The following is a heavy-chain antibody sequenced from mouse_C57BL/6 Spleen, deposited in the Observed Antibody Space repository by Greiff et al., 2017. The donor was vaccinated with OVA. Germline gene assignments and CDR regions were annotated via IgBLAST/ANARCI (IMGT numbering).Heavy chain of an antibody. V-gene: IGHV1-22*01. CDR1: GYTFTDYN. Sequence: VQLQQSGPELVKPGASVKMSCKASGYTFTDYNMHWVKQSHGKSLEWIGYINPNNGGTSYNQKFKGKATLTVNKSSSTASMELRSLTSEDSAVYYCARCQDYYYGSDFDYWGQGTTLTVSS. CDR2: INPNNGGT. CDR3: ARCQDYYYGSDFDY. D-gene: IGHD1-1*01. J-gene: IGHJ2*01.